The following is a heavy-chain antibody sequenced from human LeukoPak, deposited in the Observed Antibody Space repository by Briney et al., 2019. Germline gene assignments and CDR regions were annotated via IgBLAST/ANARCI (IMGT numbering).Heavy chain of an antibody. CDR2: IYHSGST. V-gene: IGHV4-30-2*01. D-gene: IGHD3-10*01. Sequence: SETLSLTCAVAGGSISSGGYSWSWIRQPPGKGLEWFGYIYHSGSTYYNPSLKSRVTISVDRSKNQFSLKLSSVTAADTAVYYCARGLLWFGDWDNWFDPWGQGTLVTVSS. CDR3: ARGLLWFGDWDNWFDP. CDR1: GGSISSGGYS. J-gene: IGHJ5*02.